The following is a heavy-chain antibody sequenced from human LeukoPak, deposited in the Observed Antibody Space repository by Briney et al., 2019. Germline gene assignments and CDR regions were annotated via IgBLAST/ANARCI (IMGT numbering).Heavy chain of an antibody. Sequence: ETLSLTCTVSGGSISSYYWTWLRQPPGEGLEWIGYIYYSGSTNYNPSLKSRVTISVDTSKNQFSLKLSSLTAADTAVYYCARRRAVPGFYYFDYWGQGTLVTVSS. CDR1: GGSISSYY. CDR2: IYYSGST. J-gene: IGHJ4*02. V-gene: IGHV4-59*08. D-gene: IGHD6-19*01. CDR3: ARRRAVPGFYYFDY.